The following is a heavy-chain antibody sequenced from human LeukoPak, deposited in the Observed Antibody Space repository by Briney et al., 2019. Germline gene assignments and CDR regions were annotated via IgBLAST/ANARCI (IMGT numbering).Heavy chain of an antibody. D-gene: IGHD3-22*01. Sequence: GASVKVSCKASGGTFSSYAISWVRPAPGQGLEWMERIIPILGIANYAQKFQGRVTITADKSTSTAYMELSSLRSEDTAVYYCAYYYDSSGYHAVDAFDIWGQGTMVTVSS. J-gene: IGHJ3*02. CDR3: AYYYDSSGYHAVDAFDI. CDR1: GGTFSSYA. V-gene: IGHV1-69*04. CDR2: IIPILGIA.